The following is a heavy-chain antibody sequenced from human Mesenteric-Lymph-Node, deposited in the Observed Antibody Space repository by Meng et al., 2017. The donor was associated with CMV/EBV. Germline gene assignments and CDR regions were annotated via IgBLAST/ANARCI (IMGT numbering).Heavy chain of an antibody. CDR3: ARADIVATVVDY. Sequence: SETLSLTCTVSGGSLSSSSYYWDWIRQPPGKGLEWIGSISYSGSTYYNPSLKSRVTISVDTSKTQFSLKLSSVTAADTAVYYCARADIVATVVDYWGQGTLVTVSS. CDR1: GGSLSSSSYY. D-gene: IGHD5-12*01. CDR2: ISYSGST. J-gene: IGHJ4*02. V-gene: IGHV4-39*01.